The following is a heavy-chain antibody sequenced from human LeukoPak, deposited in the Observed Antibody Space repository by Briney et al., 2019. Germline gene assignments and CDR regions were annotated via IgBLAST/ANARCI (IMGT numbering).Heavy chain of an antibody. Sequence: VGSLRLSCAASGFTFSTYWLAWLRQAPGKGLQWVASINPGGSEKYYVDSVKGRFTISRDDAKTSLYLQMDSLRAEDTAVYSSARWGLAYTIDYWGQGTLVTVSS. CDR2: INPGGSEK. J-gene: IGHJ4*02. V-gene: IGHV3-7*01. D-gene: IGHD2-21*01. CDR1: GFTFSTYW. CDR3: ARWGLAYTIDY.